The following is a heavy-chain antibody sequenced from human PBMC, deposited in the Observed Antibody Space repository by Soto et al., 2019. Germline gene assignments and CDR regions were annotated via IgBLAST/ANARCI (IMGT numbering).Heavy chain of an antibody. CDR2: IKQAGSEK. V-gene: IGHV3-7*03. CDR1: GFTFGNSW. CDR3: AREFSPYYDNWRRSPGYYYYYMDI. D-gene: IGHD3-3*01. J-gene: IGHJ6*03. Sequence: QLVESGGGLVQPGGSLRLSCGGSGFTFGNSWMSWVRQAPGKGLEWVASIKQAGSEKYYVDSAKGRFTISRDNAQNSLFLQMNSLSAEDTAVYSCAREFSPYYDNWRRSPGYYYYYMDIWGKGTTVTVSS.